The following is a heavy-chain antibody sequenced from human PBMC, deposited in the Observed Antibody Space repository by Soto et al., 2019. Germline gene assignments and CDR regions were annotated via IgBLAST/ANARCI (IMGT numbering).Heavy chain of an antibody. CDR2: ISYDGSNK. D-gene: IGHD3-10*01. Sequence: GGSLRLSCAASGFTFSSYAMHWVRQAPGKGLEWVAVISYDGSNKYYADPVKGRFTISRDNSKNTLYLQMNSLRAEDTAVYYCARGGVPFGELLYFDYWGQGTLVTVSS. CDR1: GFTFSSYA. J-gene: IGHJ4*02. CDR3: ARGGVPFGELLYFDY. V-gene: IGHV3-30-3*01.